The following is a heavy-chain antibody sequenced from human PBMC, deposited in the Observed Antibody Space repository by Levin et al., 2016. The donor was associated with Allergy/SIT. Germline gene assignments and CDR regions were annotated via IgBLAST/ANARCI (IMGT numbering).Heavy chain of an antibody. CDR2: ILHDGDNQ. CDR1: GFTFTNNYA. D-gene: IGHD3-10*01. J-gene: IGHJ3*02. CDR3: AKSRAVRGNNAFDI. V-gene: IGHV3-30*18. Sequence: GESLKISCAASGFTFTNNYAMHWVRQAPGKGLEWVAVILHDGDNQYYAESVEGRFTISRNSAKNTLFLQMNSLRPEDTAIYYCAKSRAVRGNNAFDIWGQGTMVTVSS.